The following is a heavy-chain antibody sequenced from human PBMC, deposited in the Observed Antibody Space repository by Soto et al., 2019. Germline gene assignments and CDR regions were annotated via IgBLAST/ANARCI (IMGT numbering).Heavy chain of an antibody. CDR1: GGSFSGYY. CDR3: ARGRYYYGSGSYYY. CDR2: INHSGST. Sequence: QVQLQQWGAGLLKPSETLSLTCAVYGGSFSGYYWSWIRQPPGKGLEWIGEINHSGSTNYNPSLKSRVTISVDTSKNQFSLKLSSVTAADTAVYYCARGRYYYGSGSYYYWGQGTLVTVSS. J-gene: IGHJ4*02. D-gene: IGHD3-10*01. V-gene: IGHV4-34*01.